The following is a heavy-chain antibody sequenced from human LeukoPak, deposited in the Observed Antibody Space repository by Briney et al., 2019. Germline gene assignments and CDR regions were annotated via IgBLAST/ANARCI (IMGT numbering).Heavy chain of an antibody. CDR3: AREGSGGYCTNSVCYSSWFDP. CDR1: GFTFSDYY. D-gene: IGHD2-8*01. CDR2: ISSSGSTI. V-gene: IGHV3-11*01. J-gene: IGHJ5*02. Sequence: GGSLRLSCAASGFTFSDYYMSWIRQAPGKGLEWVSYISSSGSTIYYADSVKGRFTISRDNARNSLYLQMNSLRAEDTAVYYCAREGSGGYCTNSVCYSSWFDPWGQGTLVTVSS.